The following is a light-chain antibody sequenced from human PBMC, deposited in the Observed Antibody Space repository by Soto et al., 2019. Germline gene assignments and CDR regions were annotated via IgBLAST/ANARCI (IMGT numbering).Light chain of an antibody. CDR2: AAS. V-gene: IGKV1-39*01. J-gene: IGKJ1*01. Sequence: QMTQSPSSLSASVGDRVIITCRADHSINNYLNWYQQKPGQVPKLLIYAASTLQSGVPSRFSGSVSGRVFTLTINSLQPEDFATYYCQQSYSTLGTFGRGTRVEI. CDR1: HSINNY. CDR3: QQSYSTLGT.